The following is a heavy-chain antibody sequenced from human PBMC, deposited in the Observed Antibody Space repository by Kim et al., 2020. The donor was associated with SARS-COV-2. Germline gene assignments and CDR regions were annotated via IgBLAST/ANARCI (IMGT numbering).Heavy chain of an antibody. CDR2: IHDRGDT. J-gene: IGHJ2*01. CDR3: ARHPRTAATGNYRFDL. D-gene: IGHD4-4*01. V-gene: IGHV4-59*08. Sequence: ETLSLTCTVSGGSISGFYWSWIRQSPGKGLEWIAYIHDRGDTNSNPSLKSRVTISLDTSKRQFSLNLHSVTAADTALYYCARHPRTAATGNYRFDLWGRGTLVTVSS. CDR1: GGSISGFY.